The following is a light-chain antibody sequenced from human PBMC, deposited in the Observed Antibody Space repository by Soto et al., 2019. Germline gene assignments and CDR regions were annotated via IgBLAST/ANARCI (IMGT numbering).Light chain of an antibody. J-gene: IGKJ5*01. CDR3: QQYGSSPPIT. Sequence: EIVLTQSPATLSLSPGERATLSCWASQSVSSSYLAWYQRKPGLAPRLLIYDASSRATGIPDRFSGSGSGTDFTLTISRLEPEDFAVYYCQQYGSSPPITFGQGTRLEI. CDR2: DAS. V-gene: IGKV3D-20*01. CDR1: QSVSSSY.